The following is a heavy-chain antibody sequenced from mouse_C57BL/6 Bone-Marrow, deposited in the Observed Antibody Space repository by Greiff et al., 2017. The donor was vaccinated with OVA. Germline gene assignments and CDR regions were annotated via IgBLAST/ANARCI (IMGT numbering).Heavy chain of an antibody. CDR2: ISYSGST. Sequence: VKLMESGPGLAKPSQTLSLTCSVTGYSITSDYWNWIRKFPGNKLEYMGYISYSGSTYYNPSLKSRISITRDTSKNQYYLQLNSVTTEDTATYYCASSYYGSSYWYFDVWGTGTTVTVSS. D-gene: IGHD1-1*01. J-gene: IGHJ1*03. CDR3: ASSYYGSSYWYFDV. CDR1: GYSITSDY. V-gene: IGHV3-8*01.